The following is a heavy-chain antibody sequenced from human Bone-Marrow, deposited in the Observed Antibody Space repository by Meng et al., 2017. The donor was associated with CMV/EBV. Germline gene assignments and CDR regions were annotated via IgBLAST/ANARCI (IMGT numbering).Heavy chain of an antibody. Sequence: GGSLRLSCAASGFTFSSYAMHWVRQAPGKGLEWVAVISYDGSNKYYADSVKGRFTISRDNSKNTLYLQMNSLRAEDTAVYYCARVRGSVRGVYYYYGKDVWGQGITVSVSS. D-gene: IGHD5/OR15-5a*01. CDR1: GFTFSSYA. CDR3: ARVRGSVRGVYYYYGKDV. J-gene: IGHJ6*02. CDR2: ISYDGSNK. V-gene: IGHV3-30*04.